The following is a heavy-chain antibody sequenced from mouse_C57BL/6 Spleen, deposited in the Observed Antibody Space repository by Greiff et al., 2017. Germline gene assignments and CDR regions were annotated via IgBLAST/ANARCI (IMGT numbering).Heavy chain of an antibody. CDR1: GYTFTDYN. Sequence: VQLKQSGPELVKPGASVKIPCKASGYTFTDYNMDWVKQSHGKSLEWIGDINPNNGGTIYNQKFKGKATLTVDKSSSTAYMELRSLTSEDTAVYYCARRHYYGSSYFDYWGQGTTLTVSS. D-gene: IGHD1-1*01. V-gene: IGHV1-18*01. CDR2: INPNNGGT. CDR3: ARRHYYGSSYFDY. J-gene: IGHJ2*01.